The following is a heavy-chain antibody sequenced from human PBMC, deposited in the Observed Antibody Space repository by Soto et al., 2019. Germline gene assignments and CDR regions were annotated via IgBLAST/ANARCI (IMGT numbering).Heavy chain of an antibody. J-gene: IGHJ3*01. CDR1: GRSIRSGGYY. D-gene: IGHD3-3*01. CDR3: AGDWSTYYSDDAFAV. V-gene: IGHV4-31*03. CDR2: IYYSGST. Sequence: QVQLQESGPGLVKPSETLSLTCTVSGRSIRSGGYYWSWIRQHPVKGLEWIGYIYYSGSTYYNPSLRSRVTMTVDTSKNQFSLKMDSVTAADSAVYYCAGDWSTYYSDDAFAVWGQGSLVTVSS.